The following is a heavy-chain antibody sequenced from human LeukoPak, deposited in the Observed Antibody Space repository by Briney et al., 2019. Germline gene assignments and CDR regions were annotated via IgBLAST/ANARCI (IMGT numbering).Heavy chain of an antibody. V-gene: IGHV3-30-3*01. CDR3: ARELLLFRNAFDI. D-gene: IGHD2-21*02. CDR2: ISYDGSNK. J-gene: IGHJ3*02. Sequence: GGSLRLSRAASGFTFSSYAMHWVRQAPGKGLEWVAVISYDGSNKYYADSVKGRFTISRDNSKNTLYLQMNSLRAEDTAVNYCARELLLFRNAFDIWGQGTMVTVSS. CDR1: GFTFSSYA.